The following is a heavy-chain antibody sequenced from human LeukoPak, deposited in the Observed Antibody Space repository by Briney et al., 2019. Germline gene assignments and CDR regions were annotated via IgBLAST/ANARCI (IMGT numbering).Heavy chain of an antibody. CDR3: ARCIAARQNYYYYYMDV. CDR1: GFTVSSNY. D-gene: IGHD6-6*01. Sequence: PGRSLRLSCAASGFTVSSNYVSWVRQAPGKGLEWVSVIYSGGSTYYADSVKGRFTISRDNSKNTLYLQMNSLRAEDTAVYYCARCIAARQNYYYYYMDVWGKGTTVTVSS. V-gene: IGHV3-53*01. J-gene: IGHJ6*03. CDR2: IYSGGST.